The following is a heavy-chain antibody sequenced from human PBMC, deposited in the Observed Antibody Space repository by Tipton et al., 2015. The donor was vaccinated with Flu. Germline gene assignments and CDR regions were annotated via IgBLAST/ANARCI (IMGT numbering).Heavy chain of an antibody. CDR3: ARRDYSNYVSEPKSWFDP. CDR2: IYNNQYT. J-gene: IGHJ5*02. V-gene: IGHV4-4*09. Sequence: TLSLTCTVSGGSISSFYWNWIRQPPGKGLEWIGYIYNNQYTKYNPSLQSRVTISVDTSKKQFSLQLRSVTAADTAVYYCARRDYSNYVSEPKSWFDPWGQGTLVTVSS. CDR1: GGSISSFY. D-gene: IGHD4-11*01.